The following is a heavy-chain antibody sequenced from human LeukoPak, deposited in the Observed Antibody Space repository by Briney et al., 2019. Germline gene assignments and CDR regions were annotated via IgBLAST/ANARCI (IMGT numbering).Heavy chain of an antibody. V-gene: IGHV4-34*01. J-gene: IGHJ4*02. D-gene: IGHD3-16*01. CDR3: ARVRITFGGVFISLGNYYFDY. CDR2: INHSGST. Sequence: SETLSLTCAVYGGSFSGYYWSWIRQPPGKGLEWIGEINHSGSTNYNPSLKRRVTISVDTSKNQFSLKLSSVTAADTAVYYCARVRITFGGVFISLGNYYFDYWGQGTLVTVSS. CDR1: GGSFSGYY.